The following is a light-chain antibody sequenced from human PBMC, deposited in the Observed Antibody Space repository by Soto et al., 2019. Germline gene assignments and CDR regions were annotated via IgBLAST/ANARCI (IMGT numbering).Light chain of an antibody. J-gene: IGKJ1*01. Sequence: IVLTHSPSAVSLSPGERATLSCRASQSVRSNFLAWYQQKPGQAPRLLIYGASNRATGIPDRFSGSGSGTDFTLTITRLEPEDFAMYYCQRYDSLRTFGQGTKVDNK. CDR3: QRYDSLRT. CDR2: GAS. V-gene: IGKV3-20*01. CDR1: QSVRSNF.